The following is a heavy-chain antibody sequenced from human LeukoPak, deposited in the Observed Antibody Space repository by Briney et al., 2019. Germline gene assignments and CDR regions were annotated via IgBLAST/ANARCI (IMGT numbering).Heavy chain of an antibody. D-gene: IGHD6-6*01. CDR1: GFTFSSYA. V-gene: IGHV3-30*14. CDR3: AREGIAAQDYYYYYYMDV. J-gene: IGHJ6*03. CDR2: ISYDGSNK. Sequence: PGGSLRLSCAASGFTFSSYAMHWVRQAPGKGLEWVAVISYDGSNKYYADSVKGRFTISRDNFKNTLYVQMNSLRAEDTAVYYCAREGIAAQDYYYYYYMDVWGKGTTVTVSS.